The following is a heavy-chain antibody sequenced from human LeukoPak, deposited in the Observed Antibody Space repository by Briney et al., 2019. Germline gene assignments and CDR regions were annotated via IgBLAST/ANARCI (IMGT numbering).Heavy chain of an antibody. CDR3: ARRAYYYGSGSHYFDY. J-gene: IGHJ4*02. CDR2: IYYSGGT. Sequence: SETLSLTCTVSGGSISSSSYYWGWIRQPPGKGLEWIGSIYYSGGTYYNPSLKSRVTISVDTSKNQFSLKLSSVTAADTAVYYCARRAYYYGSGSHYFDYWGQGTLVTVSS. CDR1: GGSISSSSYY. D-gene: IGHD3-10*01. V-gene: IGHV4-39*01.